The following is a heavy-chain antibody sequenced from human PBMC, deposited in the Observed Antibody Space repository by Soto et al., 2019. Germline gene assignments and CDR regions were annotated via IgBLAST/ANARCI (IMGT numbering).Heavy chain of an antibody. CDR3: ARDGYSSGWYGYYYYYYMDV. D-gene: IGHD6-19*01. CDR2: INAGNGNT. Sequence: ASVKVSCKASGYTFTSYAMHWVRQAPGQRLEWMGWINAGNGNTKYSQKFQGRVTITRDTSASTAYMELSSLRSEDTAVYYCARDGYSSGWYGYYYYYYMDVGGKGTTVTVSS. CDR1: GYTFTSYA. V-gene: IGHV1-3*01. J-gene: IGHJ6*03.